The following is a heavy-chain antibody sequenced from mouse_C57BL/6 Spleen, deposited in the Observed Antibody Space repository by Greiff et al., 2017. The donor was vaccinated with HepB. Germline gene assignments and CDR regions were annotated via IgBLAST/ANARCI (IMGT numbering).Heavy chain of an antibody. J-gene: IGHJ3*01. Sequence: VQLKESGAELVRPGASVKLSCTASGFNIKDDYMHWVKQRPEQGLEWIGWIDPENGDTEYASKFQGKATITADTSSNTAYLQLSSLTSEDTAVYYCTTMVTTGFAYWGQGTLVTVSA. D-gene: IGHD2-2*01. V-gene: IGHV14-4*01. CDR2: IDPENGDT. CDR3: TTMVTTGFAY. CDR1: GFNIKDDY.